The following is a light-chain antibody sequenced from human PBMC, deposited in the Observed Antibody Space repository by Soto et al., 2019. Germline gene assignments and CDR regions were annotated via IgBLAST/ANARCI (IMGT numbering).Light chain of an antibody. CDR3: SSYTSSNTLVV. Sequence: QSALTQPASVSGSPGQSITISCTGTSSDVGGYNYVSWYQQHPGKAPKLMIYEVSNRPSGVSNRFSGSKSGNTASLTISGLQAEDEADYYCSSYTSSNTLVVFGTGTK. V-gene: IGLV2-14*01. J-gene: IGLJ1*01. CDR1: SSDVGGYNY. CDR2: EVS.